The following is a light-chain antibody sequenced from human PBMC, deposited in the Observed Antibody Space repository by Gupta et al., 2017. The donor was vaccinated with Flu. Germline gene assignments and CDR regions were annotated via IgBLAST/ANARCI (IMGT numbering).Light chain of an antibody. CDR1: QEITNS. CDR3: QQYESYPTT. CDR2: GAS. V-gene: IGKV1-16*02. Sequence: DIQMTQSPPSLSASVGDRVTMTCRASQEITNSLAWFQQKPGKAPKSLIYGASSLESGVPSKFSGSGYGTHFNLTISSLEPEDFATFYCQQYESYPTTFGQGTRLEIK. J-gene: IGKJ5*01.